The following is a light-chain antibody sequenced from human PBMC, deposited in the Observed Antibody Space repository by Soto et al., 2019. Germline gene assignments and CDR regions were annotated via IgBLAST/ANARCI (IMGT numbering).Light chain of an antibody. CDR1: QSVSSY. V-gene: IGKV3-11*01. J-gene: IGKJ5*01. CDR2: DAS. CDR3: QQRSNWPR. Sequence: EIVLTQSPATLSLSPGERATLSCRASQSVSSYLAWYQQKPGQAPRLLIYDASNRATGIPARFSGSGSGTDFTRTISSLEPEDFAVYSCQQRSNWPRFGQGTRLEIK.